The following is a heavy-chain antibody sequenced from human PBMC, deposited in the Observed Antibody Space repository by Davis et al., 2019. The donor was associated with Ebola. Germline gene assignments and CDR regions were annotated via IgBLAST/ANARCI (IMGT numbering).Heavy chain of an antibody. Sequence: ASVKVSCKASGYNFNTCYIHWVRQAPGQGLEWMGGINPISGDTNYAEKFQGRVSMTRDTSSTTVYMELSRLRSDDTAVYHCARDLSYSYYYHYYGMDVWGQGTTVTVSS. V-gene: IGHV1-2*02. CDR2: INPISGDT. D-gene: IGHD3-10*01. CDR3: ARDLSYSYYYHYYGMDV. J-gene: IGHJ6*02. CDR1: GYNFNTCY.